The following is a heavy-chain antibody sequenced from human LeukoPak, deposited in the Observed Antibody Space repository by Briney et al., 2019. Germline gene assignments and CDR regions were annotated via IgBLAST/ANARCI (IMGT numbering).Heavy chain of an antibody. CDR3: ASEDSSGYYYGY. V-gene: IGHV4-31*03. CDR1: GGSISSSSYY. CDR2: IYYSGST. Sequence: SETLSLTCTVSGGSISSSSYYWGWIRQHPGKGLEWIGYIYYSGSTYYNPSLKSRVTISVDTSKNQFSLKLSSVTAADTAVYYCASEDSSGYYYGYWGQGTLVTVSS. D-gene: IGHD3-22*01. J-gene: IGHJ4*02.